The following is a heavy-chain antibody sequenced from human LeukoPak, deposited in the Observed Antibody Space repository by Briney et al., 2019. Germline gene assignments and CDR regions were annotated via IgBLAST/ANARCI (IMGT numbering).Heavy chain of an antibody. CDR2: ITPSGGT. J-gene: IGHJ3*02. Sequence: ASVKVSCKASGYTFTSYAMHWVRQAPGQGLEWMGWITPSGGTNYPQKFQGRVAITRDTSITTAYMELSSLRSEDTAVYFCARAPGNDAFDIWGQGTMVTVSS. V-gene: IGHV1-2*02. D-gene: IGHD7-27*01. CDR3: ARAPGNDAFDI. CDR1: GYTFTSYA.